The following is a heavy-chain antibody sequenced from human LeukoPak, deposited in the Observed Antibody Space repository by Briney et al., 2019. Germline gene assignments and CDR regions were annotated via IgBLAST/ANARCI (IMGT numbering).Heavy chain of an antibody. D-gene: IGHD6-6*01. CDR2: IYYGGST. V-gene: IGHV4-59*01. CDR3: ARWVYSSSSYDY. CDR1: GGSISSYY. Sequence: PSETLSLTCTVSGGSISSYYWSWIRQPPGKGLEWIGYIYYGGSTNYNPSLKSRVTISVDTSKNQFSLKLSSVTAADTAVYYCARWVYSSSSYDYWGQGTLVTVSS. J-gene: IGHJ4*02.